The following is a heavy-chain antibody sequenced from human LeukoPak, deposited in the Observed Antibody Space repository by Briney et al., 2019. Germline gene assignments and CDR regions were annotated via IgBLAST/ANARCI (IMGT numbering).Heavy chain of an antibody. Sequence: PSETLSLTCTVSGGSISSYYWSWIRQPPGKGLGWIGYIYYSGSTNYNPSLKSRVTISVDTSKNQFSLKLSSVTAADTAVYYCARVWDTGGDYWGQGTLVTVSS. D-gene: IGHD5-18*01. CDR1: GGSISSYY. V-gene: IGHV4-59*01. CDR3: ARVWDTGGDY. CDR2: IYYSGST. J-gene: IGHJ4*02.